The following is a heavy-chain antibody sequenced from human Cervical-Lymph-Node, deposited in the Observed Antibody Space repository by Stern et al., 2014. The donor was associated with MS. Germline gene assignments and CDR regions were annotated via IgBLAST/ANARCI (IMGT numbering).Heavy chain of an antibody. CDR2: IYPGDPDT. V-gene: IGHV5-51*01. Sequence: EVQLVESGAEVKKPGESPHLPRHRPAPRLTPNWIGWVRQMPATGPEWMGIIYPGDPDTRYSPSFEGQVTISADNSLSTAYLQWSSLKASDTAMYYCARLNDYVDYWGQGTLVTVSS. J-gene: IGHJ4*02. CDR1: APRLTPNW. CDR3: ARLNDYVDY.